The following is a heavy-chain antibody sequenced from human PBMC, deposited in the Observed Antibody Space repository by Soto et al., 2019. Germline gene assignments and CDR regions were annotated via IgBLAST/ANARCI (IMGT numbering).Heavy chain of an antibody. CDR3: AAAPYYYDSSGPTPYYYYYGMDV. J-gene: IGHJ6*02. Sequence: XSVKVSCKASVYTFTCYYMHWVRQAPGQGLEWMGWINPNSGGTNYAQKFQGRVTMTRDTSISTAYMELSRLRSDDTAVYYCAAAPYYYDSSGPTPYYYYYGMDVWGQGTTVTVSS. D-gene: IGHD3-22*01. CDR1: VYTFTCYY. CDR2: INPNSGGT. V-gene: IGHV1-2*02.